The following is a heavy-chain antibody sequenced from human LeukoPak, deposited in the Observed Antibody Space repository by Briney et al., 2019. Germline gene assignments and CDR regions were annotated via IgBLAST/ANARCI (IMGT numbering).Heavy chain of an antibody. CDR1: GGSFSGYY. Sequence: SETLSLTCAVYGGSFSGYYWSWIRQPPGKGLEWIGEINHSGSTNYNPSLKSRVTISVDTSKNQFSLKLSSVTAADTAVYYCARLGGSGSEGFDPWGQGTLVTVSS. CDR3: ARLGGSGSEGFDP. V-gene: IGHV4-34*01. J-gene: IGHJ5*02. CDR2: INHSGST. D-gene: IGHD3-10*01.